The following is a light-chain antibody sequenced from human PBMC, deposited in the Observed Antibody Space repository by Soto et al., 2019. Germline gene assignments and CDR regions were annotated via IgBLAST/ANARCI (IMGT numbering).Light chain of an antibody. Sequence: ETTLTQSPATLSASPGERVTLSCRATQSVTYNLAWYQQKPGQAPRLLIYGASTRPAGVPARFSGRGSGTDFTLSISSLEPEDFAVYYCQQRTDRPPWTFGQGTKVDIK. CDR3: QQRTDRPPWT. J-gene: IGKJ1*01. CDR1: QSVTYN. CDR2: GAS. V-gene: IGKV3-15*01.